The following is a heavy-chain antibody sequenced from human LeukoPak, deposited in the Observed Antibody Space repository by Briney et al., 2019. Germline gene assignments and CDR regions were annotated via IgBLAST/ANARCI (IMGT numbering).Heavy chain of an antibody. CDR2: ISSSGSTI. J-gene: IGHJ4*02. V-gene: IGHV3-48*03. CDR1: GFTFGSYE. Sequence: GGSLRLSCAASGFTFGSYEMNWVRQAPGKGLEWVSYISSSGSTIYYADSVKGRFTISRDNAKNSLYLQMNSLRAEDTAVYYCARDFSNYFDYWGQGTLVTVSS. D-gene: IGHD3-3*02. CDR3: ARDFSNYFDY.